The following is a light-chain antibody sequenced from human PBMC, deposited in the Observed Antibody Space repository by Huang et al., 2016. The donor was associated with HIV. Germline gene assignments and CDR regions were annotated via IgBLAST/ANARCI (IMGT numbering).Light chain of an antibody. Sequence: EIVLTQFSGTLSLSPGERATLSCRTSQSVISDYLAWYQQKPGQAPRLLIYGTSNRATGIPDRFTGGMSGTDFTLTISGIEPEDFAMYYCHLYGASPPDPFGQGTKLEIK. CDR2: GTS. CDR1: QSVISDY. V-gene: IGKV3-20*01. J-gene: IGKJ2*01. CDR3: HLYGASPPDP.